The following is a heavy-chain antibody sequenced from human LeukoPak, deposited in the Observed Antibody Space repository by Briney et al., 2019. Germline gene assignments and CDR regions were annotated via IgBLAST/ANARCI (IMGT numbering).Heavy chain of an antibody. CDR3: ARGFYYFDY. V-gene: IGHV4-59*01. Sequence: PSETLSLTCTVSGGSISSYYWSWIRQPPGKGLEWIGHIYYSGSTNYKPSLKSRVTISVDTSKNQFSLKVSSVTAADTAVYYCARGFYYFDYWGQGTLVTVSS. J-gene: IGHJ4*02. CDR2: IYYSGST. CDR1: GGSISSYY.